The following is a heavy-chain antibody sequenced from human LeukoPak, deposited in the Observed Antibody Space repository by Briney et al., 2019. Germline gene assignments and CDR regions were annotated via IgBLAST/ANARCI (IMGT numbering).Heavy chain of an antibody. CDR3: ARVPSTVTTSY. CDR2: INPNSGGT. CDR1: GYTFTGYY. V-gene: IGHV1-2*02. D-gene: IGHD4-17*01. Sequence: GASVKVSCKASGYTFTGYYMHWVRQAPGQGLEWMGWINPNSGGTNYAQKFRGRVTMTRDTSIGTAYMELSRLRSDDTAVYYCARVPSTVTTSYWGQGTLVTVSS. J-gene: IGHJ4*02.